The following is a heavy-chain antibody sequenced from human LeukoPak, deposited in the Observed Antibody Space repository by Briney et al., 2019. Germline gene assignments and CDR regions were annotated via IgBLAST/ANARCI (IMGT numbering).Heavy chain of an antibody. CDR3: ARDSFSGSSLDY. CDR2: INWDGGST. CDR1: GFTFDEYG. D-gene: IGHD1-26*01. V-gene: IGHV3-20*04. J-gene: IGHJ4*02. Sequence: PGGSLRLSCAASGFTFDEYGMSWVRQAPGKGLEWVSSINWDGGSTAYADSVQGRFTISRDNAKNSLHLQMKSLRAEDTALYYCARDSFSGSSLDYWGQGTLVTVSS.